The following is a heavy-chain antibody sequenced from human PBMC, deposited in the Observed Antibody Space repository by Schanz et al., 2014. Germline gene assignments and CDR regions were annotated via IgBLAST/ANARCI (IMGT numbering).Heavy chain of an antibody. CDR2: ITRQGTT. Sequence: EVPLLESGGGLVQPGGSLRLSCTVSGFTVNNYAMNWVRQAPGRGLEWVSGITRQGTTYYADFVKGRFSISRDLSSNTLYLQMNSLRADDSAIYYCAKDGRLPYYGTGSDGDYWGRGTLVAVSS. J-gene: IGHJ4*02. V-gene: IGHV3-23*01. CDR1: GFTVNNYA. CDR3: AKDGRLPYYGTGSDGDY. D-gene: IGHD3-22*01.